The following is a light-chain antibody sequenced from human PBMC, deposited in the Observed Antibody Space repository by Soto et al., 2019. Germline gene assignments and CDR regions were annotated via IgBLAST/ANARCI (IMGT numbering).Light chain of an antibody. CDR3: QHYGSSPLT. J-gene: IGKJ4*01. CDR1: QSVSSSY. CDR2: GAS. V-gene: IGKV3-20*01. Sequence: EIVLTQSPGTLSLSPGERATLSCRASQSVSSSYLAWYQQKPGQAPRLLFYGASSRAIGIPYRFSGSGSGTDFALTISRLEPEDFAVYYCQHYGSSPLTFGGGTKVEIK.